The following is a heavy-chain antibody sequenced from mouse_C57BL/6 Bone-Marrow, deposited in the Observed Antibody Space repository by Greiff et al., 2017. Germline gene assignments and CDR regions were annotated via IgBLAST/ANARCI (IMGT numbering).Heavy chain of an antibody. CDR2: IDPEDGET. Sequence: VQLQQSGAELVKPGASVKLSCTASGFNIKDYYIHWVKQRTEQGLEWIGRIDPEDGETQYAPKFQDTATITADTSSNTAYLQLSSLTSEDTAVYYCTRSLIYYGTNYWGQGTTLTVSS. CDR3: TRSLIYYGTNY. J-gene: IGHJ2*01. CDR1: GFNIKDYY. D-gene: IGHD1-1*01. V-gene: IGHV14-2*01.